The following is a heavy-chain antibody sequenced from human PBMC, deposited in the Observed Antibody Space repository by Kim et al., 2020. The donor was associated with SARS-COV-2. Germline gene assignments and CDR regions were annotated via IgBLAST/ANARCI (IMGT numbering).Heavy chain of an antibody. CDR2: IYYSGST. CDR3: ASATPYYFDY. CDR1: GGSISSYY. D-gene: IGHD2-15*01. Sequence: SETLSLTCTVSGGSISSYYWSWIRQPPGKGLEWIGYIYYSGSTNYNPSLKSRVTISVDTSKNQFSLKLSSVTAADTDVYYCASATPYYFDYWGQGTLVTVSS. V-gene: IGHV4-59*01. J-gene: IGHJ4*02.